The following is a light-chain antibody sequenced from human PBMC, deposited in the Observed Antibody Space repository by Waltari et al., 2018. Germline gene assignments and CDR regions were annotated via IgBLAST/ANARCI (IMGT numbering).Light chain of an antibody. CDR3: QSYDSRRSGRV. V-gene: IGLV1-40*01. J-gene: IGLJ3*02. CDR1: SSNIGAGYD. Sequence: SVLTQPPSVSGAPRQRVTISCTRSSSNIGAGYDVHWYQQLPGTAPKRRIYGNSNGPSGVPDLFSGTKSGPSASLAITGLPAEHEADYYCQSYDSRRSGRVFGGGTKLTVL. CDR2: GNS.